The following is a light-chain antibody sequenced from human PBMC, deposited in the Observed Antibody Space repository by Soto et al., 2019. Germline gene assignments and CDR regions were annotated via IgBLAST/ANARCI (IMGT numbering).Light chain of an antibody. Sequence: DIQMTQSPSTLSASVGDRVSITCRASLSVGSWLAWYQQKPGKAPKLLIYDAASLESGVPARFSGSGSGTEFTLTISSLQPDDSATYYCQQYESYMTFGQGTKVEVK. CDR1: LSVGSW. J-gene: IGKJ1*01. V-gene: IGKV1-5*01. CDR3: QQYESYMT. CDR2: DAA.